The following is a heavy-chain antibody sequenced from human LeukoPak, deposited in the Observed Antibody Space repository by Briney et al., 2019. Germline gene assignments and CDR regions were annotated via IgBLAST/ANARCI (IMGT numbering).Heavy chain of an antibody. CDR2: IYPGDSDT. D-gene: IGHD6-13*01. V-gene: IGHV5-51*01. CDR1: GYSFTSYW. Sequence: KFGESLKISCKGSGYSFTSYWIGWVRQMPGKGLEWMGIIYPGDSDTRYSPSFQGQVTISADKSISTAYLQWSSLKASDTAMYYCARQWSIAAAGGAFDYWGQGTLVTVSS. J-gene: IGHJ4*02. CDR3: ARQWSIAAAGGAFDY.